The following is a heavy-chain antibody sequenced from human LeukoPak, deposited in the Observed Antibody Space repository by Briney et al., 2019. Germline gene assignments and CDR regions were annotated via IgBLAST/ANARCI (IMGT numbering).Heavy chain of an antibody. V-gene: IGHV3-7*01. D-gene: IGHD2-2*01. CDR2: IKQDGSEK. CDR1: GFTFSSYW. CDR3: ARDHSYCSSTSCYVSYYYYYGMDV. Sequence: PGGSLRLSCAASGFTFSSYWMSWVRQAPGKGLEWVANIKQDGSEKYYVDSVKGRFTISRDNAKNSLYLQMNSLRAEDTAVYYRARDHSYCSSTSCYVSYYYYYGMDVWGQGTTVTVSS. J-gene: IGHJ6*02.